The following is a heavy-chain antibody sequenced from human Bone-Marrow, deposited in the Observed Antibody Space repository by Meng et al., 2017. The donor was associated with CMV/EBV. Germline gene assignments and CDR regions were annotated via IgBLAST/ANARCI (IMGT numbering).Heavy chain of an antibody. CDR1: GYTCTGSY. D-gene: IGHD6-13*01. Sequence: ASVKVSCKASGYTCTGSYMHWVRQAPGQGLEWMGWMNSNTGNTGYAQKFQSRVSMTRDTSVSTAYMELISLRFEDTAIYFCRRGAGAGGRDWFDPWGQGTLVTVSS. CDR3: RRGAGAGGRDWFDP. V-gene: IGHV1-8*02. CDR2: MNSNTGNT. J-gene: IGHJ5*02.